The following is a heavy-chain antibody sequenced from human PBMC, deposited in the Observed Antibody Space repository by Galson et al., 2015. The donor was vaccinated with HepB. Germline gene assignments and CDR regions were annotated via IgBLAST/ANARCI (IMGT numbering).Heavy chain of an antibody. J-gene: IGHJ6*02. CDR2: ISTYNGKT. CDR3: ARDNYDYWNGYGAYYYYGMDV. V-gene: IGHV1-18*01. D-gene: IGHD3-3*01. Sequence: SCKASGYTFSNYGINWVRQAPGQGLEWMGRISTYNGKTDYAQKFQGRVTMTTETSTNTAFLELRSLRSDDTAVYYCARDNYDYWNGYGAYYYYGMDVWGQGTTVTVSS. CDR1: GYTFSNYG.